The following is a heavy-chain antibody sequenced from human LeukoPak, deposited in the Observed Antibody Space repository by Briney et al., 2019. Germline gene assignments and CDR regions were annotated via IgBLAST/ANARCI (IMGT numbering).Heavy chain of an antibody. D-gene: IGHD6-13*01. CDR1: GGSISSGGYY. CDR3: ARDRQYSSSWFNWFDP. V-gene: IGHV4-31*03. J-gene: IGHJ5*02. CDR2: IYYSGST. Sequence: SETLSLTCTVSGGSISSGGYYWSWIRQHPGKGLGWFGYIYYSGSTYYNPSLKSRVTISVDTSKNQFSLKLSSVTAADTAVYYCARDRQYSSSWFNWFDPWGQGTLVTVSS.